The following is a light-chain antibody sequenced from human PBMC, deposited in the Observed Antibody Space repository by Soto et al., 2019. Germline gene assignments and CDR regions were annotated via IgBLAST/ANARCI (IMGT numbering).Light chain of an antibody. CDR2: DAS. CDR3: QHYGESSST. Sequence: IVLTQSQGTLSLSPGEVATLSCGASQTITYNFLAWYQKKPGLAPRLLVYDASNRATGIPDSFSGSGSGTDFTLTISTLEPEDFAVYYCQHYGESSSTFGGGTRVEI. J-gene: IGKJ4*01. V-gene: IGKV3D-20*01. CDR1: QTITYNF.